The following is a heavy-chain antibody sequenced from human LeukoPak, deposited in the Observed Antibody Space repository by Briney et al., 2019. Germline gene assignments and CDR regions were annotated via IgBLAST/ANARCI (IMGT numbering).Heavy chain of an antibody. CDR3: ARAHDYGDYSAFDI. D-gene: IGHD4-17*01. Sequence: GGSLRLSCAASGFTLSSYAMGWVRQAPGKGLEWVSAVSGSGGSTYYADSVKGRFTISRDNSKNTLYLQMNSLRAEDTAVYYCARAHDYGDYSAFDIWGQGTMVTVSS. CDR1: GFTLSSYA. CDR2: VSGSGGST. V-gene: IGHV3-23*01. J-gene: IGHJ3*02.